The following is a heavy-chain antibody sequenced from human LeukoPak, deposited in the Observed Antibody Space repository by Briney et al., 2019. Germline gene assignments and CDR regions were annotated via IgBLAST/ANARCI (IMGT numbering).Heavy chain of an antibody. CDR3: ARGLYSSSWYSNGDY. CDR1: GYTFTSYD. V-gene: IGHV1-8*01. D-gene: IGHD6-13*01. Sequence: ASVKVYCKASGYTFTSYDINWVRQATGQGLEWMGWMNPNSGNTGYAQKFQGRVTMTRNTSISTAYMELSSLRSEDTAVYYCARGLYSSSWYSNGDYWGQGTLVTVSS. CDR2: MNPNSGNT. J-gene: IGHJ4*02.